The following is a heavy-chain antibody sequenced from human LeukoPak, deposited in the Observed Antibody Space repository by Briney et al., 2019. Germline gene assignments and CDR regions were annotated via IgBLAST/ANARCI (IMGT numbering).Heavy chain of an antibody. Sequence: SETLSLTCTVSGGSITRYYWTWIRQPPGKGLEWIGYIFSNGSTNYNPSLKSRVAISLDTSKRQFSLRLTSVTAADTAVYYCARDGCSSTSCYSDYYYGMDVWGQGTTVTVSS. CDR3: ARDGCSSTSCYSDYYYGMDV. V-gene: IGHV4-59*01. CDR1: GGSITRYY. D-gene: IGHD2-2*01. J-gene: IGHJ6*02. CDR2: IFSNGST.